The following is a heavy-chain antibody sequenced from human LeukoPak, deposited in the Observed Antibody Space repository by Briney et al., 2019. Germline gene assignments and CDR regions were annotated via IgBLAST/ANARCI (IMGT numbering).Heavy chain of an antibody. Sequence: SETLSLTCTVSGGSINSSTYYWGWLRQPPGKGQEWIGSIYYSGNTYYNPSLKSRVTISVDTSTNQFSLKLSSVTAADTAVYYCARSKMVRGIGSYYYMDVWGKGTTVTISS. CDR2: IYYSGNT. J-gene: IGHJ6*03. CDR3: ARSKMVRGIGSYYYMDV. D-gene: IGHD3-10*01. V-gene: IGHV4-39*07. CDR1: GGSINSSTYY.